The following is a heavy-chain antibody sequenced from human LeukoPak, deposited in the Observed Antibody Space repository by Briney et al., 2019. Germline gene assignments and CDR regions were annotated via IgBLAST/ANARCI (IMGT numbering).Heavy chain of an antibody. CDR3: ARGTIAAPGTDY. CDR1: GFTFSGYW. CDR2: IKQDGSEK. V-gene: IGHV3-7*01. D-gene: IGHD6-13*01. J-gene: IGHJ4*02. Sequence: PGGSLRLSCAASGFTFSGYWMHWVRQAPGKGLEWVANIKQDGSEKHFAESVKGRFTLSREHAENSLYLQINSLRAEDTAMYYCARGTIAAPGTDYWGQGTLVTVSS.